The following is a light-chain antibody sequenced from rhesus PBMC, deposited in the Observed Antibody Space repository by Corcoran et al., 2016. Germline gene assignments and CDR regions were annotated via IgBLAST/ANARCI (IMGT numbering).Light chain of an antibody. J-gene: IGKJ4*01. CDR2: AAS. V-gene: IGKV1-28*02. Sequence: DIQMTQSPTSLSASVGDTVTITCRASQDIGSFLNWFQQKPGKAPNLLISAASSLEGGVPSRFSVSGSGTYFTLSISSLQPEDCAVYYCLQHKTYPLTFGGGTKVEL. CDR3: LQHKTYPLT. CDR1: QDIGSF.